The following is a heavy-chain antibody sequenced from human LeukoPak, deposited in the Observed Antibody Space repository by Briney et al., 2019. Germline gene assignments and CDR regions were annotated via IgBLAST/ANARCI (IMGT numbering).Heavy chain of an antibody. CDR1: GGSINTGSYY. J-gene: IGHJ4*02. Sequence: SETLSLTCTVSGGSINTGSYYWGWIRQPPGTGLEWIGSIYYSGSTYYNPSLKSRVTISVDTSKNQFSLKLSSVTAADTAVYYCARRGYYDILTVDYWGQGTLVTVSS. CDR2: IYYSGST. V-gene: IGHV4-39*01. CDR3: ARRGYYDILTVDY. D-gene: IGHD3-9*01.